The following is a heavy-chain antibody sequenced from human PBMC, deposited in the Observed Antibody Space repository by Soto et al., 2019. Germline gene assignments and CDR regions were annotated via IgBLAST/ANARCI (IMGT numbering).Heavy chain of an antibody. CDR3: AKALDYDYIWGSYRVFDY. D-gene: IGHD3-16*02. V-gene: IGHV3-23*01. Sequence: GGFLRLSCAASGFTFSSYAMSWVRQAPGKGLEWVSAISGSGGSTYYADSVKGRFTISRDNSKNTLYLQMNSLRAEDTAVFYCAKALDYDYIWGSYRVFDYWGQGTLVTAPQ. J-gene: IGHJ4*02. CDR1: GFTFSSYA. CDR2: ISGSGGST.